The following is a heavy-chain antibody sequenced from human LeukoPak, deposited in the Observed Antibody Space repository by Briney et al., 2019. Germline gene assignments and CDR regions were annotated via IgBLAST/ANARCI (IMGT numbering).Heavy chain of an antibody. Sequence: ASVKVSCKVSGYTLTELSMHWVRQAPGKGLEWMGGFDPEDGETIYAQKFQGRVTMTEDTSTDTAYMELSSLRSEDTAVYYCARGPYRAGIAAAGIGYWGQGTLVTVSS. V-gene: IGHV1-24*01. CDR3: ARGPYRAGIAAAGIGY. J-gene: IGHJ4*02. CDR1: GYTLTELS. CDR2: FDPEDGET. D-gene: IGHD6-13*01.